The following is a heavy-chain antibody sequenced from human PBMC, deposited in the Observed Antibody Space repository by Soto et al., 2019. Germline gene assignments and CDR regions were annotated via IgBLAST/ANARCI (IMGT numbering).Heavy chain of an antibody. Sequence: PSETLSLTCTVSGGSISSGDYYWSWIRQPPGKGLEWIGYIYYSGSTYYNPSLKSRVTISVDTSKNQFSLKPSSVTAADTAVYYCARNSRDGYNLYYWGQGTLVTVSS. CDR2: IYYSGST. D-gene: IGHD5-12*01. CDR1: GGSISSGDYY. CDR3: ARNSRDGYNLYY. V-gene: IGHV4-30-4*01. J-gene: IGHJ4*02.